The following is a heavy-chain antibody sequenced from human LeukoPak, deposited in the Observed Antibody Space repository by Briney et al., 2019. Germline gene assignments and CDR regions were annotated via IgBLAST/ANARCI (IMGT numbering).Heavy chain of an antibody. J-gene: IGHJ4*02. CDR2: ISAYNGNT. Sequence: ASVKVSCKASGYTFTSYGISWVRQAPGQGLEWMGWISAYNGNTNYAQKLQGRVTMTTDTSTSTAYMELRSLRSDDTAVYYCARGSDGSATVPRGTFDYWGQGTLVTVSS. CDR3: ARGSDGSATVPRGTFDY. CDR1: GYTFTSYG. V-gene: IGHV1-18*01. D-gene: IGHD3-10*01.